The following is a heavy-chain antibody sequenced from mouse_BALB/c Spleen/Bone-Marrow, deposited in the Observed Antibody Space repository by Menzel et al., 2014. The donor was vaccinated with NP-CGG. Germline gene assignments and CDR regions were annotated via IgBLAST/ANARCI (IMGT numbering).Heavy chain of an antibody. CDR1: GYSFTGYF. D-gene: IGHD2-4*01. Sequence: VHLQQPGPELVKPGASVKISCKASGYSFTGYFMNWVKRSHGKSLEWIGRINPYNGDTFYNQKFKGKATLTVDKSSSTAHMDLLSLTSEDSAVYYCGRGDDYDGDFDRWGQGTTLTVSS. CDR3: GRGDDYDGDFDR. CDR2: INPYNGDT. J-gene: IGHJ2*01. V-gene: IGHV1-37*01.